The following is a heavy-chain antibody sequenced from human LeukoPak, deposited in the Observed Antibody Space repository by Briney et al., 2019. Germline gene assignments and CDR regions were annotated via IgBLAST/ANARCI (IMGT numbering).Heavy chain of an antibody. CDR3: ARDEEGIAAF. D-gene: IGHD6-13*01. V-gene: IGHV1-2*02. Sequence: ASVKVSCKASGYTFTSYDINWVRQATGQGLEWMGWINPNSGGTNYAQKFQGRVTMTRDTSISTAYMELSRLKSDDTAVYYCARDEEGIAAFWGQGTLVTVSS. CDR1: GYTFTSYD. CDR2: INPNSGGT. J-gene: IGHJ4*02.